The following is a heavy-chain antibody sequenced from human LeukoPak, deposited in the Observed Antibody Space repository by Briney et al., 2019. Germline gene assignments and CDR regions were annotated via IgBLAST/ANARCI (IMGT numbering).Heavy chain of an antibody. J-gene: IGHJ4*02. Sequence: PSETLSLTCTVSGGSISSSSYYWGWIRQPPGKGLEWIGSIYYSGSTYYNPSLKSRVTISVDTSKNQFSLKLSSVTAADTAVYYCARDRDRGQFDYWGQGTLVTVSS. CDR1: GGSISSSSYY. V-gene: IGHV4-39*07. CDR2: IYYSGST. CDR3: ARDRDRGQFDY. D-gene: IGHD5-24*01.